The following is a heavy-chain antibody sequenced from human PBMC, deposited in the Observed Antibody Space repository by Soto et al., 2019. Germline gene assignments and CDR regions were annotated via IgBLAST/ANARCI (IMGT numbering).Heavy chain of an antibody. J-gene: IGHJ4*02. CDR3: ARGRVSSGWYRDY. CDR2: INHSGST. V-gene: IGHV4-34*01. D-gene: IGHD6-19*01. Sequence: QVQLQQWGAGLLKPSETLSLTCTDYGGSFSGYYWSWIRQPPGKGLEWIGEINHSGSTNYNPSLKSRVTRAVDTSKNQFSLKLNSVTAADTAVDFCARGRVSSGWYRDYWGQGTLVTVSS. CDR1: GGSFSGYY.